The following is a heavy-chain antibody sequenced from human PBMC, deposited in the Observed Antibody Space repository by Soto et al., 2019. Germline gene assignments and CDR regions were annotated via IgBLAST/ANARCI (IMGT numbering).Heavy chain of an antibody. Sequence: GGSLRLSCAASGFTFSSYGMHWVRQAPGKGLEWVAVISYDGSNKYYADSVKGRFTISRDNSKNTLYLQMNSLRAEDTAVYYCAKVYEYWNYFYYYYMDVWGKGTTVTVSS. J-gene: IGHJ6*03. D-gene: IGHD1-1*01. CDR3: AKVYEYWNYFYYYYMDV. V-gene: IGHV3-30*18. CDR1: GFTFSSYG. CDR2: ISYDGSNK.